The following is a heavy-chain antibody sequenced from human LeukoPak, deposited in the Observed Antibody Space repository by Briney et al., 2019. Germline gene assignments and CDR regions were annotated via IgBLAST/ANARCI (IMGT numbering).Heavy chain of an antibody. Sequence: GASVKVSCKASGDTFSRYAISWVQQAPGQGLEWMGGIIPVLSTANYAQKFQDRVTITADESTSTTYMELSSLKSEDTAVYYCATTRGDIYYYYMDVWGKGTTVTISS. V-gene: IGHV1-69*13. CDR3: ATTRGDIYYYYMDV. J-gene: IGHJ6*03. CDR1: GDTFSRYA. D-gene: IGHD3-16*01. CDR2: IIPVLSTA.